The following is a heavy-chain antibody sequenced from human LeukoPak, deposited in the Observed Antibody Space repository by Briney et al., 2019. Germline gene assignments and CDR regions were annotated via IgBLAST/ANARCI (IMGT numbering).Heavy chain of an antibody. CDR1: GVSLSDTSYY. J-gene: IGHJ5*02. D-gene: IGHD2-2*01. Sequence: SETLSLTCTVSGVSLSDTSYYWSWIRQPPGKGLEWIGYIYTSGSTNYNPSLKSRVTISVDTSKNQFSLKLSSVTAADTAVYYCARHGGSTRATANWFDPWGQGTLVTVSS. V-gene: IGHV4-4*09. CDR2: IYTSGST. CDR3: ARHGGSTRATANWFDP.